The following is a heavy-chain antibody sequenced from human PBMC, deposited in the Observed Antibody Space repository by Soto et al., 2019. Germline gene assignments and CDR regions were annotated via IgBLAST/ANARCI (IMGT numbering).Heavy chain of an antibody. D-gene: IGHD3-22*01. CDR2: IKSKTDGGTT. Sequence: RLSFAASGFTFSNAWMSWVRQAPGKGLEWVGRIKSKTDGGTTDYAAPVKGRFTISRDDSKNTLYLQMNSLKTEDTAVYYCTTSRALGLGISGYYYTTMYFDYLGQGTLVIFSS. V-gene: IGHV3-15*01. J-gene: IGHJ4*02. CDR1: GFTFSNAW. CDR3: TTSRALGLGISGYYYTTMYFDY.